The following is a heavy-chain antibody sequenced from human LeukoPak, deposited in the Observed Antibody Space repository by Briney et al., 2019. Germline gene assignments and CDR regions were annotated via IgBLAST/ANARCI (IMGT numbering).Heavy chain of an antibody. D-gene: IGHD3-10*01. CDR1: GGSFSGYY. CDR3: ARHPPYGSRNWGSYYFDY. J-gene: IGHJ4*02. Sequence: SETLSLTCAVYGGSFSGYYWSWIRQPPGKGLGWIGEINHSGSTNYNPSLKSRVTISVDTSKNQFSLKLSSVTAADTAVYYCARHPPYGSRNWGSYYFDYWGQGTLVTVSS. V-gene: IGHV4-34*01. CDR2: INHSGST.